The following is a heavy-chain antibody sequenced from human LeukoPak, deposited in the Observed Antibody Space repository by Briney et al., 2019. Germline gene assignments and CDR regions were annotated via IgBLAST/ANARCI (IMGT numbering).Heavy chain of an antibody. CDR2: IYYSGIT. CDR1: GDSISTSNYY. J-gene: IGHJ4*02. D-gene: IGHD1-26*01. CDR3: ARGSPYDY. V-gene: IGHV4-39*07. Sequence: SETLSLTCTVSGDSISTSNYYWAWIRQPPGKGLEWIGSIYYSGITYYNASLKSRVTTSLDTSKNQFSLKLSSVTAADTAVYYCARGSPYDYWGQGTLVTVSS.